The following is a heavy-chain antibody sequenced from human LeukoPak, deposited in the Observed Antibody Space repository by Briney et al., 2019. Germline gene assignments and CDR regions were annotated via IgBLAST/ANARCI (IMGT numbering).Heavy chain of an antibody. CDR2: INPNSGGT. Sequence: ASVKVSCKASGYTFTGYYMHWVRQAPGQGLEWMGWINPNSGGTNYAQKFQGRVTMTRDTSISTAYMELSRLRSDDTAVYYCARDYSGSGSYSYFDYWGQGTLVTVSS. D-gene: IGHD3-10*01. CDR1: GYTFTGYY. CDR3: ARDYSGSGSYSYFDY. V-gene: IGHV1-2*02. J-gene: IGHJ4*02.